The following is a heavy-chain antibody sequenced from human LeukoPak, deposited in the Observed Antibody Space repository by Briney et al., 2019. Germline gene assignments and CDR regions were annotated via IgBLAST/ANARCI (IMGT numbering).Heavy chain of an antibody. CDR3: ARARSYAKWYYFDY. CDR1: GGSISSSDYY. D-gene: IGHD2-2*01. Sequence: SETLSLACTVSGGSISSSDYYWGWIRQPPGKGLEWIGSIYYGGSTYYNPSLKSRVTISVDTSMNQFSLKLSFVTTADTAVYYCARARSYAKWYYFDYWGQGTLVTVSS. J-gene: IGHJ4*02. CDR2: IYYGGST. V-gene: IGHV4-39*01.